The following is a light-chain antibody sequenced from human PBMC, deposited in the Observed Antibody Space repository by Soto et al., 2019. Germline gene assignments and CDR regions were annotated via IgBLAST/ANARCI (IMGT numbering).Light chain of an antibody. V-gene: IGKV3-11*01. CDR3: QQRSNWRGT. CDR2: DAS. Sequence: EIVLTQSPDTLSLSPGEGGTLSCRASQSVSSYLAWYQQKPGQAPRLLIYDASNRATGIPARFSGSGSGTDFTLTISSLEPEDFAVYYCQQRSNWRGTFGQGTKVE. J-gene: IGKJ1*01. CDR1: QSVSSY.